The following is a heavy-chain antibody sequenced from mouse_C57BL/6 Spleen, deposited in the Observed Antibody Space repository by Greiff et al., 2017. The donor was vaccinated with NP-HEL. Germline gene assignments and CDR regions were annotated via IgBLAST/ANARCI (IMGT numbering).Heavy chain of an antibody. CDR2: ISSGSSTI. D-gene: IGHD1-1*01. CDR3: ARRPIYYYGSSYGYFDV. Sequence: DVHLVESGGGLVKPGGSLKLSCAASGFTFSDYGIHWVRQAPEKGLEWVAYISSGSSTIYYADTVKGRFTISRDNAKNTLFLQMTSLRSEDTAMYYCARRPIYYYGSSYGYFDVWGTGTTVTVSS. V-gene: IGHV5-17*01. J-gene: IGHJ1*03. CDR1: GFTFSDYG.